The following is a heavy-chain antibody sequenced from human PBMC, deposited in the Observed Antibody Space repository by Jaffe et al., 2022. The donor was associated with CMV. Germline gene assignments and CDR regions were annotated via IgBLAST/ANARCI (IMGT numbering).Heavy chain of an antibody. CDR2: IYYSGST. J-gene: IGHJ5*02. D-gene: IGHD2-15*01. CDR1: GGSISSSSYY. CDR3: ARNGLFVVVVAATRGNWFDP. V-gene: IGHV4-39*01. Sequence: QLQLQESGPGLVKPSETLSLTCTVSGGSISSSSYYWGWIRQPPGKGLEWIGSIYYSGSTYYNPSLKSRVTISVDTSKNQFSLKLSSVTAADTAVYYCARNGLFVVVVAATRGNWFDPWGQGTLVTVSS.